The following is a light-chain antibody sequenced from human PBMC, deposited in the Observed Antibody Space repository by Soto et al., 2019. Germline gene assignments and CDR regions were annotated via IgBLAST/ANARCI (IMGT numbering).Light chain of an antibody. CDR2: AAS. Sequence: DIQMTQSPFSVSASVGDRVTITCRASQDVSVWLAWYQQKPGKAPKLLIYAASNLQTGVPSRFSGSGSGTDFTLTISSLQPEDFATYYCQQANSFPRTFGPGTKVDI. J-gene: IGKJ3*01. CDR3: QQANSFPRT. V-gene: IGKV1D-12*01. CDR1: QDVSVW.